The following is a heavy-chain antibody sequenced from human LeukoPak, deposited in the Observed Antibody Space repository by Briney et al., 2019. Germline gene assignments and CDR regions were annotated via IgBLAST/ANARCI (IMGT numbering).Heavy chain of an antibody. CDR3: TTFSDCTSSICYTNY. J-gene: IGHJ4*02. D-gene: IGHD2-2*02. CDR1: GFTFSNAW. Sequence: GGSLRLSCAASGFTFSNAWMSWVRQAPGKGLEWVGRIKSKTHGGTTDYAAPVYGRFTVSRDDSKNTLYLQMNSLQTEDTAVYYCTTFSDCTSSICYTNYWGQGTLVTVSS. V-gene: IGHV3-15*01. CDR2: IKSKTHGGTT.